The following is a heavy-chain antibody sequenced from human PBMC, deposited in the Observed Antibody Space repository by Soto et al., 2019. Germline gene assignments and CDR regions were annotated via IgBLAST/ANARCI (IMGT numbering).Heavy chain of an antibody. V-gene: IGHV4-30-2*01. D-gene: IGHD2-15*01. Sequence: PSETLSLTCAVSGGSISNGGYSWSWIRQPPGKGLEWIGYIYHSGSTYYNPSLKSRVTISVDRSKNQFSLKLSSVTAADTAVYYCARGGGWTFDYWAQGTLVTVSS. CDR1: GGSISNGGYS. CDR2: IYHSGST. CDR3: ARGGGWTFDY. J-gene: IGHJ4*02.